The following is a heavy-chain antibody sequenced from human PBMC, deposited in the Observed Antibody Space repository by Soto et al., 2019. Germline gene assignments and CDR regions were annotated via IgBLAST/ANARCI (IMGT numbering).Heavy chain of an antibody. CDR1: GGTFSSYS. D-gene: IGHD2-2*01. V-gene: IGHV1-69*08. CDR2: IIAALGLT. CDR3: ARDRCSSTSCARGNWYFDL. J-gene: IGHJ2*01. Sequence: QVQLVQSGTEVKKPGSSVNVSCKASGGTFSSYSVSWVRQAPGQGLEWMGRIIAALGLTNYAKKFQGRVTLNADKSTSTAYMELSRLRPDDTAVYYCARDRCSSTSCARGNWYFDLWGRGTVVTVSS.